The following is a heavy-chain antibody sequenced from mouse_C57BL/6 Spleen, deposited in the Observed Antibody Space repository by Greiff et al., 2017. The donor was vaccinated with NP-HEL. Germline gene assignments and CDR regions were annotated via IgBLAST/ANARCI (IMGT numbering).Heavy chain of an antibody. J-gene: IGHJ2*01. D-gene: IGHD4-1*01. Sequence: VQLQQSGPELVKPGASVKISCKASGYTFTDYYMNWVKQSHGKSLEWIGDINPNNGGTSYNQKFKGKATLTVDKSSSTAYMELRSLTSEDSAVYYCARPGTVDYWGQGTTLTVSS. CDR1: GYTFTDYY. CDR2: INPNNGGT. V-gene: IGHV1-26*01. CDR3: ARPGTVDY.